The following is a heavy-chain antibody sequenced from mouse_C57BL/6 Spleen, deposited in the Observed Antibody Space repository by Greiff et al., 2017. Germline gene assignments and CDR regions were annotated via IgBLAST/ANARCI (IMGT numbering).Heavy chain of an antibody. CDR2: INPNYGTT. J-gene: IGHJ1*03. D-gene: IGHD1-1*01. Sequence: LQESGPELVKPGASVKISCKASGYSFTDYNMNWVKQSNGKSLEWIGVINPNYGTTSYNQKFKGKATLTVDQSSSTAYMQLNSLTSEDSAVYYCAKVTTVVATRYFDVWGTGTTVTVSA. CDR1: GYSFTDYN. CDR3: AKVTTVVATRYFDV. V-gene: IGHV1-39*01.